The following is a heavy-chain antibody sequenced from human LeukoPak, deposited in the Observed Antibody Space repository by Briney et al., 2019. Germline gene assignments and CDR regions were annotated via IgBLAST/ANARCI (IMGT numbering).Heavy chain of an antibody. Sequence: GGSLRLSCAASGFTFSSYAMSWVRQAPGKGLKWVSAISGSGGSTYYADSVKGRFTISRDNSKNTLYLQMNSLRAEDTAVYYCAKDRSGVIAARRWGFDYWGQGTLVTVSS. D-gene: IGHD6-6*01. CDR1: GFTFSSYA. CDR3: AKDRSGVIAARRWGFDY. CDR2: ISGSGGST. J-gene: IGHJ4*02. V-gene: IGHV3-23*01.